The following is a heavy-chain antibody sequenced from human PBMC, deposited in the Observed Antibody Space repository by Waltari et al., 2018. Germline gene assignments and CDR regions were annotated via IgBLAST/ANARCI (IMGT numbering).Heavy chain of an antibody. CDR3: ARDQGGYYDSSGRTTYYFDY. J-gene: IGHJ4*02. D-gene: IGHD3-22*01. CDR2: IYYSGST. V-gene: IGHV4-59*01. Sequence: QVQLQESGPGLVKPSETLSLTCTVSGGSISSYYWSWIRQPPGKGLEWIGYIYYSGSTNYNTSLKSRVTISVDTSKNQFSLKLSSVTAADTAVYYCARDQGGYYDSSGRTTYYFDYWGQGTLVTVSS. CDR1: GGSISSYY.